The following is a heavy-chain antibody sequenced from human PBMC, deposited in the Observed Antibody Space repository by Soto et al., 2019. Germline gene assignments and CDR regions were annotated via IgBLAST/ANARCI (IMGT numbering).Heavy chain of an antibody. CDR2: TRNKANSYTT. V-gene: IGHV3-72*01. D-gene: IGHD6-19*01. Sequence: EVQLVESGGGLVQPGGSLRLSCAASGFTFSDHYMDWVRQAPGKGLEWVGRTRNKANSYTTEYAASVKGRFTISRDDSKNSLYLQMNSLKTEDTAVYYCAVAVAGTDYYGMDVWGQGTTVTVSS. J-gene: IGHJ6*02. CDR3: AVAVAGTDYYGMDV. CDR1: GFTFSDHY.